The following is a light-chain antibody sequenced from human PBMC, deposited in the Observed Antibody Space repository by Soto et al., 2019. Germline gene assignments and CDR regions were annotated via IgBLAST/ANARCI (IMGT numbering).Light chain of an antibody. CDR2: STI. CDR3: LLYLGCANWV. J-gene: IGLJ3*02. Sequence: QTVVTQEPSLTVSPGGTVTLTCASSTGAVTSGYYPNWFQQKPGQPPTALIYSTINKHSWTPARFSGSLLGGKAALTLSGVQPEDEGEYYCLLYLGCANWVFGGRTKVTVL. CDR1: TGAVTSGYY. V-gene: IGLV7-43*01.